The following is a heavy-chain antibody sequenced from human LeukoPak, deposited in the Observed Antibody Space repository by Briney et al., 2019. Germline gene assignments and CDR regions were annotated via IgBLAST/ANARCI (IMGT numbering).Heavy chain of an antibody. Sequence: GGSLRLSCAASGLTVGGSYMNWVRQAPGKGLEWVSAISGSGDSTYYGDSVRGRFTISRDNSKNTLYLQMNSLRAEDTAVYYCAKTRPLDSSSWSHGDYWGQGTLVTVSS. CDR2: ISGSGDST. V-gene: IGHV3-23*01. J-gene: IGHJ4*02. CDR1: GLTVGGSY. CDR3: AKTRPLDSSSWSHGDY. D-gene: IGHD6-13*01.